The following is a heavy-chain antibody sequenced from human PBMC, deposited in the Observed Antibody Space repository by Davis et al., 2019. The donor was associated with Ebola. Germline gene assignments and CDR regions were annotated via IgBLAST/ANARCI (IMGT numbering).Heavy chain of an antibody. CDR1: GFTFSSYA. CDR2: ISYDGSNK. V-gene: IGHV3-30*04. CDR3: GDYGTNSGMDV. Sequence: GESLKISCAASGFTFSSYAMHWVRQAPGKGLEWVAVISYDGSNKYYADSVKGRFTISRDNSKNTLYLQMNSLRAEDTAVYYCGDYGTNSGMDVWGHGTTVTVSS. J-gene: IGHJ6*02. D-gene: IGHD4-17*01.